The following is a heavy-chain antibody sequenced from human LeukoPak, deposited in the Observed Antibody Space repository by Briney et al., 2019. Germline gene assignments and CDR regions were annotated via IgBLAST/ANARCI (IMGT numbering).Heavy chain of an antibody. CDR2: IYYSGST. Sequence: SETLSLTCTVSGGSISSYYWSWIRQPPGKGLEWIGYIYYSGSTNYNPSLKSRVTISVDTSKNQFSLKLSSVTAADTAVYYCARDAGWGIAAAGYFDYWGQGTLVTVSS. CDR1: GGSISSYY. D-gene: IGHD6-13*01. CDR3: ARDAGWGIAAAGYFDY. J-gene: IGHJ4*02. V-gene: IGHV4-59*01.